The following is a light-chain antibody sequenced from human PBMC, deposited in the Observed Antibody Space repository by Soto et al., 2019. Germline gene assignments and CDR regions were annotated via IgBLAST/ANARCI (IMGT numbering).Light chain of an antibody. J-gene: IGLJ1*01. Sequence: QSALTQPASVSGSPGQSITISCTGTSSDVGGYNYVSWYQHHPGKAPKLINYDVSNRPSGVSNRFSGSKSGNTASLTISGLQPEDEADYYCSSYTTSNTRQIVFGTGTKLTVL. CDR2: DVS. CDR3: SSYTTSNTRQIV. V-gene: IGLV2-14*03. CDR1: SSDVGGYNY.